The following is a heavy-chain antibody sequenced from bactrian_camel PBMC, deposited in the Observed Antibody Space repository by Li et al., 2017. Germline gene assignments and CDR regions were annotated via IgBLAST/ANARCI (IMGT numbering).Heavy chain of an antibody. D-gene: IGHD6*01. CDR1: GFTFSTSA. V-gene: IGHV3S35*01. CDR3: TPITKAGPPRLRNCVAY. CDR2: INWGGTST. Sequence: VQLVESGGGLVEPGGSLRLSCAASGFTFSTSAMSWVRQAPGKGLEWVSFINWGGTSTDYADSVKGRFTISQDNAENRVYLQMNSLKPSDTGDYYCTPITKAGPPRLRNCVAYWGPGTQVTVS. J-gene: IGHJ4*01.